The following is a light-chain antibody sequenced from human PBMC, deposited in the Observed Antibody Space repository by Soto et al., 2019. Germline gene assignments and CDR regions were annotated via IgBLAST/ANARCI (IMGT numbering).Light chain of an antibody. CDR3: QQYGSSPWT. CDR2: GAS. Sequence: VLKKSAGGPSLSLWGGGTIYLGASQSVSSSYLAWYQQKPGQAPRILIYGASSRATGIPDRFSGSGYGTDFTLTISRLEPEDLVVYYCQQYGSSPWTSGDGTKVDI. CDR1: QSVSSSY. V-gene: IGKV3-20*01. J-gene: IGKJ1*01.